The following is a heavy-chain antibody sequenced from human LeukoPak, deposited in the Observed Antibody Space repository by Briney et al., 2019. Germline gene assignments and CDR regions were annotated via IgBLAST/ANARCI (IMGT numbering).Heavy chain of an antibody. V-gene: IGHV3-48*03. J-gene: IGHJ1*01. CDR2: ISSSANTI. CDR1: GXTFSNYE. Sequence: GGSLRLSCAASGXTFSNYEMNWVRQAPGKGLEWVSFISSSANTIYYADSVKGRFTISRDNAKNSLYLQMSSLRAEDTAVYYCARVTDWGQGTLVTVSS. CDR3: ARVTD.